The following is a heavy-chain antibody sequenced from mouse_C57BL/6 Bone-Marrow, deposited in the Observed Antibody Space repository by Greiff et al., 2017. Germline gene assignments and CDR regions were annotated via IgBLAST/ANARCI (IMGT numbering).Heavy chain of an antibody. Sequence: EVKVVESGGGLVQSGRSLRLSCATSGFTFSDFYMEWVRQAPGKGLEWIAASRNKANDYTTEYSASVKGRFIVSRDTSQSILYLQMNALRAEDTAIYYCARDGDSNHRDMDYWGQGTSVTVSS. CDR1: GFTFSDFY. D-gene: IGHD2-5*01. CDR2: SRNKANDYTT. V-gene: IGHV7-1*01. J-gene: IGHJ4*01. CDR3: ARDGDSNHRDMDY.